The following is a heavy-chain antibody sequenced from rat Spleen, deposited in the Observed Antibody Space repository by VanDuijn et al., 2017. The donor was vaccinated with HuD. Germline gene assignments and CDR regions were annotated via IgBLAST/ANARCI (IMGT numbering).Heavy chain of an antibody. CDR2: IIYDGSRT. CDR3: TAHGSLISRFAY. V-gene: IGHV5S10*01. CDR1: GFTFNVYW. J-gene: IGHJ3*01. D-gene: IGHD2-7*01. Sequence: EVQLVESGGGLVQPGRSLKLSCVASGFTFNVYWMAWIRQAPTKGLEWVATIIYDGSRTYYRDSVKGRLTISRDNAESTLYLQMDSLRSEDTATYYCTAHGSLISRFAYCGKGTLVTVSS.